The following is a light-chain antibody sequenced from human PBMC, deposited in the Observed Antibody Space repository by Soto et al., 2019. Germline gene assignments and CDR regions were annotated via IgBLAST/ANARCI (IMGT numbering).Light chain of an antibody. CDR2: KAS. V-gene: IGKV1-5*03. CDR3: QQYNSYPLT. CDR1: QSISSW. J-gene: IGKJ4*01. Sequence: DIQMTQSPSTLSASVGDRVTITCRASQSISSWLAWYQQKPGKAPKLLIYKASSLESGVPSRFSGSGSGTEITLTISRLQPDDFATYYCQQYNSYPLTFGGGTKVEIK.